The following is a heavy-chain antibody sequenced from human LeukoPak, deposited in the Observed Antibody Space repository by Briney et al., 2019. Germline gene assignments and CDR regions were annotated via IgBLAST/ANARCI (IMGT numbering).Heavy chain of an antibody. D-gene: IGHD3-22*01. CDR3: ASVYDSSGYYPF. CDR1: GGSFSGYY. CDR2: INHSGST. J-gene: IGHJ4*02. Sequence: PSETLSLTCAVYGGSFSGYYWSWIRQPPGKGLEWIGEINHSGSTNYNPSLKSRVTISVDTSKNQFSLKLSPVTAADTAVYYCASVYDSSGYYPFWGQGTLVTVSS. V-gene: IGHV4-34*01.